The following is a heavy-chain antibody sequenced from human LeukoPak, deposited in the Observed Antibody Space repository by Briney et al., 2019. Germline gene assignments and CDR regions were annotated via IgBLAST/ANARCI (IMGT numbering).Heavy chain of an antibody. CDR1: GYTFTGYY. CDR2: INPNSGGT. V-gene: IGHV1-2*04. J-gene: IGHJ4*02. D-gene: IGHD2-2*01. CDR3: ATSRDCTSTSCYANFDY. Sequence: ASVKVSCKASGYTFTGYYMHWVRQAPGQGLEWMGWINPNSGGTNCAQNFQGWVTMTRDTSISTAYMELSRLRSDDTAVYYCATSRDCTSTSCYANFDYWGQGTLVTVSS.